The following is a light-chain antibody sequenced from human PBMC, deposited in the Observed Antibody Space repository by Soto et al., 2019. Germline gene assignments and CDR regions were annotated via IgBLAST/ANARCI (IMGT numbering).Light chain of an antibody. CDR2: AAS. CDR3: QKYNSAPRT. CDR1: QGIGNY. V-gene: IGKV1-27*01. J-gene: IGKJ1*01. Sequence: DIQMTQSPSSLSASLENRATITCRASQGIGNYLACYQLQPGKVPKLLIYAASTLQSGVPSRFSGSGSGTDFTLTISSLQPEDVANYYCQKYNSAPRTFGQGTKVEI.